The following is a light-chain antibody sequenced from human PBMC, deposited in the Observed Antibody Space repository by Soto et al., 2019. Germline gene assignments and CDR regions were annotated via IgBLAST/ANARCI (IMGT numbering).Light chain of an antibody. J-gene: IGLJ3*02. Sequence: QSALTQPASVSGSPGQSITISCTGINSDGGAYGYVSWYQLHSGMAPKLVIYEVRNRPSGVSDRFSGSKSGNTASLTISGLHDEDEAGYFCASSISIGTWVFVGGTKLTVL. CDR2: EVR. V-gene: IGLV2-14*01. CDR1: NSDGGAYGY. CDR3: ASSISIGTWV.